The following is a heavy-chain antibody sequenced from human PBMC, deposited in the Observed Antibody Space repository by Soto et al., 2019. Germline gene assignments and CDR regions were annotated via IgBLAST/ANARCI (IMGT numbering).Heavy chain of an antibody. J-gene: IGHJ5*02. CDR1: GGSFSGYY. Sequence: PSETLSLTCAVYGGSFSGYYWSWIRQPPGKGLEWIGEINHSGSTNYNPSLKSRVTISVDTSKHQFSLKLSSVTAADTAVYYCARAVVVFGSYPWGQGTLVTVSS. CDR2: INHSGST. D-gene: IGHD2-15*01. CDR3: ARAVVVFGSYP. V-gene: IGHV4-34*01.